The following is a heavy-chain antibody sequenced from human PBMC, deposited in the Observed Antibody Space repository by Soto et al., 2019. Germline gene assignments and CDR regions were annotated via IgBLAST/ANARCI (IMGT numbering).Heavy chain of an antibody. V-gene: IGHV4-39*01. CDR2: IYYSGST. Sequence: PSETQSLTSPVSGGSIRSSSYYWGWIRQPPGKGLEWIGSIYYSGSTYYNPSLKSRVTISVDTSKNQFSLKLSSVTAADTAVYYCARRSSGWYDFAYFDYWGQGTLVTVSS. CDR1: GGSIRSSSYY. J-gene: IGHJ4*02. CDR3: ARRSSGWYDFAYFDY. D-gene: IGHD6-19*01.